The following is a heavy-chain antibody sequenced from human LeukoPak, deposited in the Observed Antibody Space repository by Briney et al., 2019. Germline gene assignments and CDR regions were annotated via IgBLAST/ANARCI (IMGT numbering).Heavy chain of an antibody. CDR3: ARAYYYDSSGYYSHDAFDI. CDR1: GDSVSSSSYY. V-gene: IGHV4-39*01. J-gene: IGHJ3*02. CDR2: ISSDGNT. D-gene: IGHD3-22*01. Sequence: SETLSLTCTVSGDSVSSSSYYWDWIRQPPGKGLEWIGSISSDGNTHYNTSLKGRVTMSVDTSKNQFSLKLSSVTAADTAVYYCARAYYYDSSGYYSHDAFDIWGQGTMVTVSS.